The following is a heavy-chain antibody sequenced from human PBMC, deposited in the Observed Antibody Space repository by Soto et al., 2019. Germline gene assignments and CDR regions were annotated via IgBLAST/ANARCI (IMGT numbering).Heavy chain of an antibody. CDR3: ARARSFRYSHYYDSNRPAVDI. D-gene: IGHD3-22*01. J-gene: IGHJ3*02. CDR2: IYYSGST. Sequence: KPSETLSLTCTVSGGSISSGDYYWSWIRQPPGKGLEWIGYIYYSGSTYYNPSLKSRVTISVDTSKNQFSLKLSSVTAADTAVYYWARARSFRYSHYYDSNRPAVDIWGQGTMVT. V-gene: IGHV4-30-4*01. CDR1: GGSISSGDYY.